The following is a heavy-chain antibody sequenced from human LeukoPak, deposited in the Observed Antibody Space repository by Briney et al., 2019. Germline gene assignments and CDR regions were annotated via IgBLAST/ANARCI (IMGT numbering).Heavy chain of an antibody. Sequence: SVKVSCKASGYIFKNYNMHWVRQAPGQGLEWMGGIIPIFGTANYAQKFQGRVTITADESTSTAYMELSSLRSEDTAVYYCASYGSSWYGFDYWGQGTLVTVSS. CDR3: ASYGSSWYGFDY. V-gene: IGHV1-69*13. J-gene: IGHJ4*02. D-gene: IGHD6-13*01. CDR1: GYIFKNYN. CDR2: IIPIFGTA.